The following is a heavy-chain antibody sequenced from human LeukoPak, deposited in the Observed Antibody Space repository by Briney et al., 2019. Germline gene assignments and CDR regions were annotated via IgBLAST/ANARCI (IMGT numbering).Heavy chain of an antibody. CDR1: GGSISSYY. CDR3: ARALGGYYYDY. CDR2: IYYSGST. D-gene: IGHD3-22*01. J-gene: IGHJ4*02. V-gene: IGHV4-59*01. Sequence: SETLSLTCTVSGGSISSYYWSWIRQPPGKGLEWIGYIYYSGSTNYNPSLKSRVTISVDTSKNQFSLKLSSVTAADTAVYYCARALGGYYYDYWGQGTLVIVSS.